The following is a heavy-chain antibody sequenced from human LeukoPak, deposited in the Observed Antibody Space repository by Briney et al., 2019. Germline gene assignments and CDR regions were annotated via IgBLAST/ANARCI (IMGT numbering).Heavy chain of an antibody. CDR3: ARVVAVAGYFDY. J-gene: IGHJ4*02. V-gene: IGHV4-30-4*08. CDR2: IYYSGST. CDR1: GGSISSGDYY. D-gene: IGHD6-19*01. Sequence: SETLSLTCTVSGGSISSGDYYWSWIRQPPGKGLEWIGYIYYSGSTYYNPSLKSRVTISVDTSKNQFSLKLSSVTAADTAVYYCARVVAVAGYFDYWGQGTLVTVSS.